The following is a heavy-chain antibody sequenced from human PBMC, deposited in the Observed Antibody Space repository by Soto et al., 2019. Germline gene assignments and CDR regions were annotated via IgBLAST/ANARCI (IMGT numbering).Heavy chain of an antibody. CDR2: ISWNSGSI. Sequence: GGSLRLSCAASGFTFDDYAMHWVRQAPGKGLEWVSGISWNSGSIGYADSVKGRFTISRDNAKNSLYLQMNSLRAEDTALYYCVREGRGSFDFWGRGTMVTVSS. CDR1: GFTFDDYA. J-gene: IGHJ3*01. D-gene: IGHD5-12*01. V-gene: IGHV3-9*01. CDR3: VREGRGSFDF.